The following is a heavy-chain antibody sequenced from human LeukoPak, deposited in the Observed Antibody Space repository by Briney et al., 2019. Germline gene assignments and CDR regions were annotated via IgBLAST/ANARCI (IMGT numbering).Heavy chain of an antibody. J-gene: IGHJ4*02. CDR1: GCSISSGYS. CDR2: IYHSGST. V-gene: IGHV4-38-2*02. CDR3: ARRKERIAAAGSGRYFDY. Sequence: SETLSLTCTVSGCSISSGYSWGWIRQPPGKGMEWIGSIYHSGSTYYNPSLKSRVTISVDTSKNQFSLKLSSVTAADTAVYYCARRKERIAAAGSGRYFDYWGQGTLVTVSS. D-gene: IGHD6-13*01.